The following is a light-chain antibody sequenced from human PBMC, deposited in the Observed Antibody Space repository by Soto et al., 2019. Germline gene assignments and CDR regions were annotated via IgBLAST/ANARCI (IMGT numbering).Light chain of an antibody. CDR1: QSVSSN. V-gene: IGKV3-15*01. CDR2: GAS. J-gene: IGKJ5*01. CDR3: QQRSNWPIT. Sequence: EIVMTPSPATLSVSPGARATLSCRASQSVSSNLAWYQQKPGQAPTLLIYGASARATGIPARFSGSGSGTEFTLTISSLQSEDFAVYYCQQRSNWPITFGQGTRLEIK.